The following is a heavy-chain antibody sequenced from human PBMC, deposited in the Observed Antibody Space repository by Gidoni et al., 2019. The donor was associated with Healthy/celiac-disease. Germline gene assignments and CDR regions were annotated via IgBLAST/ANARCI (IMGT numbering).Heavy chain of an antibody. CDR1: GFTCRSYA. J-gene: IGHJ4*02. CDR2: ISGSGGST. V-gene: IGHV3-23*01. D-gene: IGHD5-12*01. CDR3: ALGGYSGTTDGGFDY. Sequence: EVQLLESGGGLVQPGGSLRLPCAASGFTCRSYAMSWVRQAPGKGLEWVSAISGSGGSTYYADSVKGRFTISRDNSKNTLYLQMNSLRAEDTAVYYCALGGYSGTTDGGFDYWGQGTLVTVSS.